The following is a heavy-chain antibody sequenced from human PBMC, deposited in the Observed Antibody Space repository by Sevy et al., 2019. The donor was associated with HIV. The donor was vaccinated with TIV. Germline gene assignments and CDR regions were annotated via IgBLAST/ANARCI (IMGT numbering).Heavy chain of an antibody. CDR2: VRSKGDGGTT. J-gene: IGHJ1*01. V-gene: IGHV3-15*01. CDR1: GFNFTDAW. Sequence: GGSLRLSCAASGFNFTDAWLSWVRQAPGKGLEWVGRVRSKGDGGTTEYAAPVKGRFTIARDVSKNMLFVQMNSLKIEDTGIYYCTTEGADWGQGTLVTVSS. CDR3: TTEGAD.